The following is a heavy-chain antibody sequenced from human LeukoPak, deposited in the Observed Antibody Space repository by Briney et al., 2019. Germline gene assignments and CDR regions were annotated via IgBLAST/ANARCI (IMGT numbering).Heavy chain of an antibody. CDR2: IYYSGST. CDR1: GGSISSSRYY. Sequence: SETLSLTCTVSGGSISSSRYYWGWIRQPPGKGLEWIGSIYYSGSTYYNPSPKSRVTISVDTSKNQFSLKLSSVTAADTAVYYCARHEVVPAAMNYWGQGTLVTVSS. D-gene: IGHD2-2*01. J-gene: IGHJ4*02. CDR3: ARHEVVPAAMNY. V-gene: IGHV4-39*01.